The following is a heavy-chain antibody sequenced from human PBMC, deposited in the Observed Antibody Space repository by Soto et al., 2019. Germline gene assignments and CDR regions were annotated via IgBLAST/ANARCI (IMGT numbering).Heavy chain of an antibody. Sequence: QLQLQESGPGLVKPSETLSLTCTVSGCSVSSSDYYWGWIRQPPGQELEWIGAVYYSGTTYYMPSLKSWVTLSVDTSQTLFSLNLRSVTAAYTAVYYCARQTGGFGYYFDYWGQGALVTVSS. V-gene: IGHV4-39*01. J-gene: IGHJ4*02. CDR2: VYYSGTT. CDR1: GCSVSSSDYY. CDR3: ARQTGGFGYYFDY. D-gene: IGHD3-16*01.